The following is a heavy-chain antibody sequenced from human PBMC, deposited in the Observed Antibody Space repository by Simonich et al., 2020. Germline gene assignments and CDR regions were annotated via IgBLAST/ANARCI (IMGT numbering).Heavy chain of an antibody. CDR2: IYYRGST. Sequence: QVQLQESGPGLVKPSETLSLTCIVSGGSISIYYWSWIRQPPGKGLEWIGYIYYRGSTNYNPSLKSRVTISVDTSKNQFSLKLSSVTAADTAVYYCARGGLYFDYWGQGTLVTVSS. J-gene: IGHJ4*02. D-gene: IGHD2-15*01. V-gene: IGHV4-59*01. CDR3: ARGGLYFDY. CDR1: GGSISIYY.